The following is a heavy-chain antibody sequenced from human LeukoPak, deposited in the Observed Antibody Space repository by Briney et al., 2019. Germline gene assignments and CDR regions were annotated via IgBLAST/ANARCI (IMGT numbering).Heavy chain of an antibody. D-gene: IGHD3-9*01. V-gene: IGHV3-7*03. CDR3: AREVRYFDWLLSYFDY. Sequence: GGSLRLSCAASGFALSSHWMTWVRQVPGRGPEWVANVNRDGSETYYLDSVKGRFTISKDNAKNSLYLQMNSLRAEDTAVYYCAREVRYFDWLLSYFDYWGQGTLVTVSS. CDR1: GFALSSHW. CDR2: VNRDGSET. J-gene: IGHJ4*02.